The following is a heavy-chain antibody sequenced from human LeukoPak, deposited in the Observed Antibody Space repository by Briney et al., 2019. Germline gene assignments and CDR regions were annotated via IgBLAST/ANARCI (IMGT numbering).Heavy chain of an antibody. D-gene: IGHD2-21*01. J-gene: IGHJ6*04. CDR3: ARXLLQXXXXXWTXXXXV. CDR1: GFTFSDYY. Sequence: KPGGSLRLSCAASGFTFSDYYMTWIRQAPGKGLEWVSYISSSGSTIYYADSVKGRFTISRDNAKNSLYLQMNSLRAEDTAVYYXARXLLQXXXXXWTXXXXVWGKGTTXTVSS. CDR2: ISSSGSTI. V-gene: IGHV3-11*04.